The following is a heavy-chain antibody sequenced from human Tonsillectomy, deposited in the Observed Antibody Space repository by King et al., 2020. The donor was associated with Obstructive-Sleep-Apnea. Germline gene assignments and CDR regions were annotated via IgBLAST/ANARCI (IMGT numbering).Heavy chain of an antibody. V-gene: IGHV3-23*04. CDR2: TSGTGVSR. CDR3: AKDSSGWYEEGWFDP. D-gene: IGHD6-19*01. Sequence: VQLVESGGDLVHPGGSLRISCAASGFTFSSYAMNWVRQAPGKGLEWVSGTSGTGVSRYYADSVKGRFTISRDNSKNTLYLQMNSLRPEDTAVYYCAKDSSGWYEEGWFDPWGQGTLVTVSS. J-gene: IGHJ5*02. CDR1: GFTFSSYA.